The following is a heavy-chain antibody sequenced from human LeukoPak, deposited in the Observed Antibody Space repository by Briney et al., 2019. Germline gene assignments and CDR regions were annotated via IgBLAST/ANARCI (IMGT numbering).Heavy chain of an antibody. CDR1: GDSISGGDYS. J-gene: IGHJ4*02. CDR2: IYHSGST. D-gene: IGHD3-10*01. Sequence: SETLSLTCTVSGDSISGGDYSWNWIRQPPGNGLEWIGYIYHSGSTYHSPSLESRVTMSVDKSRNQFSLKLTSVTAADTAVYYCARVGRYFYGSGSYLGGFDYWGQGALVIASS. V-gene: IGHV4-30-2*01. CDR3: ARVGRYFYGSGSYLGGFDY.